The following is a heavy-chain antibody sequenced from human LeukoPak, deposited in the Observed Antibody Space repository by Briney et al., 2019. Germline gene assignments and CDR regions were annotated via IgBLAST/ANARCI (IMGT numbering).Heavy chain of an antibody. CDR2: ISGSGGTT. Sequence: GGSLRLSCAASGFTFSSYAMTWVRQAPGKWLEWVAGISGSGGTTYYADSVKGRLTVSRDNSKNTLYLQMHSLRAEDTAVYYCAKGRDTLVRGVIITTRFDNWGQGTLVTVSS. J-gene: IGHJ4*02. CDR1: GFTFSSYA. D-gene: IGHD3-10*01. V-gene: IGHV3-23*01. CDR3: AKGRDTLVRGVIITTRFDN.